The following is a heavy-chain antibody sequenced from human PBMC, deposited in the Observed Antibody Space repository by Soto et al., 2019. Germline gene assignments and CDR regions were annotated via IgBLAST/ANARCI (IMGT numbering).Heavy chain of an antibody. CDR1: GYTFTSYG. CDR2: ISAYNGNT. Sequence: QVQLVQSGAEVKKPGASVKVSCKASGYTFTSYGISWVRQAPGQGLEWMGWISAYNGNTNYAQKLQGRVTMTTDTSTSTPYIELRSLQSDDRAVYYCARGYCRRSSCRRRNNWFDPRGQGNLVTVSS. V-gene: IGHV1-18*01. J-gene: IGHJ5*02. CDR3: ARGYCRRSSCRRRNNWFDP. D-gene: IGHD2-2*01.